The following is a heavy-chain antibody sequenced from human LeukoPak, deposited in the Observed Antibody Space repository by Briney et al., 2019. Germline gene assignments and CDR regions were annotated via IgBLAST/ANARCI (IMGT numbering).Heavy chain of an antibody. CDR2: ISTIGGT. CDR3: ARNEFRSYGLVHY. J-gene: IGHJ4*02. CDR1: GDSIGSDY. V-gene: IGHV4-4*07. D-gene: IGHD1-26*01. Sequence: SETLSLTCTVSGDSIGSDYWSWIRQSAGKGLEWIGRISTIGGTDYNPSLRSRVTMSLDTSKNQFSLRLTSMTAADTAVYYCARNEFRSYGLVHYWGQGTLVTVSS.